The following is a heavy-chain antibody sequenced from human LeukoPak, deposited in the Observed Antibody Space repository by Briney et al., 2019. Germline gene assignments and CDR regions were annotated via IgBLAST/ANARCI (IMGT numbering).Heavy chain of an antibody. D-gene: IGHD3-10*01. J-gene: IGHJ4*02. CDR3: ARRTSLWFGEFPQHKPYNFDY. Sequence: SETLSLTCTVSGGSISSDSYYWAWIRQPPGKGLEWIASIYYSGSTNYNPSLKSRVTISVDTSKNQFSLKLSSVTAADTAVYYCARRTSLWFGEFPQHKPYNFDYWGQGTLVTVSS. V-gene: IGHV4-39*07. CDR2: IYYSGST. CDR1: GGSISSDSYY.